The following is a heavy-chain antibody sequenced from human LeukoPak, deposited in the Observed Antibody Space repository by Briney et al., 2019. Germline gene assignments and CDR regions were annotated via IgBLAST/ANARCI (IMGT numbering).Heavy chain of an antibody. CDR1: GYSFTSYW. Sequence: GESLKISCKASGYSFTSYWIGWLRQMPGKGLEWMGVTQPGESDTRYSPSFQGLVTISADKSISTAYLQWSSLKASDTAMYYCARCTSHYCLEYWGQGTLVTVSS. CDR2: TQPGESDT. V-gene: IGHV5-51*01. J-gene: IGHJ4*02. D-gene: IGHD2/OR15-2a*01. CDR3: ARCTSHYCLEY.